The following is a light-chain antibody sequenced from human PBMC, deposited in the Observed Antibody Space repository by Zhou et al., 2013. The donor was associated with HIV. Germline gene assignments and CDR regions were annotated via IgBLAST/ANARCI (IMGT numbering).Light chain of an antibody. Sequence: DIQMTQSPSSLSASVGDRVTITCRASQDISNSLAWYQQQAGKVPKLLIYAASTLQSGVPSRFSGSGSGTHFTLTISSLQPDDFATYYCQQYNSYPYTFGQGTKLEIK. J-gene: IGKJ2*01. V-gene: IGKV1-27*01. CDR2: AAS. CDR3: QQYNSYPYT. CDR1: QDISNS.